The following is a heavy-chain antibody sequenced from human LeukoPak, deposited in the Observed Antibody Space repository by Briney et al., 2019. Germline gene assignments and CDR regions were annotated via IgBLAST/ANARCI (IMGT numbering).Heavy chain of an antibody. CDR3: ARPGPGPPRISEWLFPFDY. Sequence: ASVKVSCKASGGTFSSYAISWVRQAPGQGLEWMGGIIPIFGTANYAQKFQGRVTITADESTSTAYMELSSLRSEDTAVYYCARPGPGPPRISEWLFPFDYWGQGTLVTVSS. CDR2: IIPIFGTA. J-gene: IGHJ4*02. CDR1: GGTFSSYA. V-gene: IGHV1-69*13. D-gene: IGHD3-3*01.